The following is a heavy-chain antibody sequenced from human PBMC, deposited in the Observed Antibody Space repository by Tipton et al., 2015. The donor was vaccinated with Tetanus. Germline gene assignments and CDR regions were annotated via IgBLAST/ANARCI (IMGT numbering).Heavy chain of an antibody. D-gene: IGHD3-3*01. CDR2: ISGSGTT. Sequence: TLSLTCAVSGGLLSTGGYSWGWIRQPPGKGLEWLAYISGSGTTNSNYYLKSRITLTRYTSRNQFSLTLTSVTAADTAVYYCARANYDSFKKGPFDSWGQGSLVIVSS. V-gene: IGHV4-61*08. CDR1: GGLLSTGGYS. J-gene: IGHJ4*02. CDR3: ARANYDSFKKGPFDS.